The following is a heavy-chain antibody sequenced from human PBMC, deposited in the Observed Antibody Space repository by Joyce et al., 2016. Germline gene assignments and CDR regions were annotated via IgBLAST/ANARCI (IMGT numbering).Heavy chain of an antibody. Sequence: QLEESGVNLVHPGGSLRLSFQFSYRLSNKNVMGWVRQAYGKGLDGVSAIGSSGCGRYYADSVKGRFTVSRDKSKNMMYLEVTSLQIEDTAVYYWARAKTVVVAYTLRDGFDVWGQGTQVAVSS. V-gene: IGHV3-23*04. D-gene: IGHD2-15*01. CDR1: YRLSNKNV. CDR2: IGSSGCGR. J-gene: IGHJ3*01. CDR3: ARAKTVVVAYTLRDGFDV.